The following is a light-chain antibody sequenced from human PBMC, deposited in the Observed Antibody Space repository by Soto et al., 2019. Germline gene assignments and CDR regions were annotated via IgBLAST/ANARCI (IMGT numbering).Light chain of an antibody. J-gene: IGLJ3*02. V-gene: IGLV2-23*01. CDR1: SSDVGSYNL. Sequence: QSVLTQPASVSGSPGQSITISCTGTSSDVGSYNLVSWYQQHPGKAPKLMIYVGTKRPSGVSNRFSGSKSGNTASLTISGLQGEDEADYYCCSFADSSTWVFGGGTKLTVL. CDR2: VGT. CDR3: CSFADSSTWV.